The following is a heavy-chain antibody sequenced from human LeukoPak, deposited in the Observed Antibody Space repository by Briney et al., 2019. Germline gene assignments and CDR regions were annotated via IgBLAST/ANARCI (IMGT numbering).Heavy chain of an antibody. CDR2: IYPGDSDT. Sequence: GESLKISCKGSGYSFTSYWIGWVRQMSGKGLEWMGIIYPGDSDTRYSPSFQGQVTISADKSISTAYLQWSSLKASDTAMYYCARHYDILTGYYTFDYWGQGTLVTVSS. V-gene: IGHV5-51*01. J-gene: IGHJ4*02. D-gene: IGHD3-9*01. CDR3: ARHYDILTGYYTFDY. CDR1: GYSFTSYW.